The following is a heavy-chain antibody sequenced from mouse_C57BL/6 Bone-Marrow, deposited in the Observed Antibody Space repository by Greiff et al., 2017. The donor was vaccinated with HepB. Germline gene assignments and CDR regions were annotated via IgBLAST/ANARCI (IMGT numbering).Heavy chain of an antibody. CDR3: ARYIGGNYGRYFDV. J-gene: IGHJ1*03. D-gene: IGHD2-1*01. CDR1: GFTFTAYY. V-gene: IGHV7-3*01. CDR2: IRNKANGYTT. Sequence: EVQLVESGGGLVQPGGSLSLSCAASGFTFTAYYMSWVRQPPGKALEWLGFIRNKANGYTTEYSASVKGRFTISRDNSQSILYLQMKALRAEDSATYYGARYIGGNYGRYFDVWGTGTTVTVSS.